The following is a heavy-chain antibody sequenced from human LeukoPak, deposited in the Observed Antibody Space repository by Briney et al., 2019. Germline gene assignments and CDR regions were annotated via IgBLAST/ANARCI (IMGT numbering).Heavy chain of an antibody. Sequence: GGSLRLSCAASGVTFDDYAMHWVRQAPGKGLEWVSLISGDGGSTYYADSVKGRFTISRDNSKNSLYLQMNSLRTEDTALYYCAKDMAVITMIVVVTYAFDIWGQGTMVTVSS. J-gene: IGHJ3*02. V-gene: IGHV3-43*02. CDR2: ISGDGGST. CDR3: AKDMAVITMIVVVTYAFDI. CDR1: GVTFDDYA. D-gene: IGHD3-22*01.